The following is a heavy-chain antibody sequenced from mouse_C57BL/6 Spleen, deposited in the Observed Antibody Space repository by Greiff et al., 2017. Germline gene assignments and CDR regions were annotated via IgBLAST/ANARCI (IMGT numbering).Heavy chain of an antibody. CDR2: IDPETGGT. CDR3: TRNYGSSYGDY. CDR1: GYTFTDYE. D-gene: IGHD1-1*01. J-gene: IGHJ2*01. Sequence: QVQLQQSGAELVRPGASVTLSCKASGYTFTDYEMHWVKQTPVHGLEWIGAIDPETGGTAYNQKFKGKAILTADKSSSTAYMELRSLTSEDSAVYYGTRNYGSSYGDYWGQGTTLTVSS. V-gene: IGHV1-15*01.